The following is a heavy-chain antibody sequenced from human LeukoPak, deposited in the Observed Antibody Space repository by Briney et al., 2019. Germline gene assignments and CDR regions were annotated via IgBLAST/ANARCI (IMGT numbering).Heavy chain of an antibody. CDR3: ARDWGGRYCSGGSCYSLGAFDI. CDR2: IYYNGST. CDR1: GGSISSYY. Sequence: PSETLSLTCTVSGGSISSYYWSWIRQPPGKGLGWIGYIYYNGSTNYNPSLKSRVTISVDTSKNQFSLKLSSVTAADTAVYYCARDWGGRYCSGGSCYSLGAFDIWGQGTMVTVSS. D-gene: IGHD2-15*01. J-gene: IGHJ3*02. V-gene: IGHV4-59*01.